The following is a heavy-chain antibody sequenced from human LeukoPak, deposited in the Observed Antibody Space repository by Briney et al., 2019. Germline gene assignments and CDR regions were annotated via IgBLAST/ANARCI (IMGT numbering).Heavy chain of an antibody. CDR2: IYSRGGT. CDR1: QFTFINYS. D-gene: IGHD6-13*01. Sequence: GGSLRLSCAASQFTFINYSMNWVRQAPGKGLEWVSLIYSRGGTSYADSVKGRFTISRDSSKNTLFLQMNSLRVEDTAVYYCARDPPGIAASGTYYWGQGTLVTVSS. V-gene: IGHV3-53*01. J-gene: IGHJ4*02. CDR3: ARDPPGIAASGTYY.